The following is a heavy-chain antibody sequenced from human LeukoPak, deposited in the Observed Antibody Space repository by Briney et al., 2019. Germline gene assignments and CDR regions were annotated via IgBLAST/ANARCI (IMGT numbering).Heavy chain of an antibody. CDR3: AKGDYSFDY. J-gene: IGHJ4*02. CDR2: ISKSSSTM. Sequence: PGGSLRLSCAVLGFTFSDYTMNWVRQAPGKGLEWVSYISKSSSTMYYADSVKGRFTISRDNAKNSLYLQMNSLRDEDTAVYYCAKGDYSFDYWGQGTLVTVSS. V-gene: IGHV3-48*02. CDR1: GFTFSDYT.